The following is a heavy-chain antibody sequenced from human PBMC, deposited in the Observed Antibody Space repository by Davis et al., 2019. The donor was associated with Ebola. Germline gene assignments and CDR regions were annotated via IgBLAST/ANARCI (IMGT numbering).Heavy chain of an antibody. Sequence: GESLKISCAASGFTFSSYAMHWVRQAPGKGLEWVAVISYDGSNKYYADSVKGRFTISRDNSKNTLYLQMNSLRAEDTAVYYCNGMDVWGQGTTVTVSS. CDR3: NGMDV. CDR2: ISYDGSNK. J-gene: IGHJ6*02. V-gene: IGHV3-30-3*01. CDR1: GFTFSSYA.